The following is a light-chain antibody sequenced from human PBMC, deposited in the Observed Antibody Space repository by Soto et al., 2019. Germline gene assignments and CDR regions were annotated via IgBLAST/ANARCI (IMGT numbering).Light chain of an antibody. Sequence: ERVLTQSPGTLSLSPGERATLSCRASQSVYRNYLAWYQQKPGQAPRLLIYATSSRATDIPDRFSGSGSGTDFTLTISRLEPEDFAVYYCQQYGSSLWMFGQGTKVDIK. CDR2: ATS. CDR1: QSVYRNY. J-gene: IGKJ1*01. CDR3: QQYGSSLWM. V-gene: IGKV3-20*01.